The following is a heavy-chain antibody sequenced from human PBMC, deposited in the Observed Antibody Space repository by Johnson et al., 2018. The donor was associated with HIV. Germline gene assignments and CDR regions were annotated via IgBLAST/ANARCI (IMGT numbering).Heavy chain of an antibody. CDR1: VITFSDYA. CDR2: ISYDGSNK. D-gene: IGHD6-19*01. CDR3: ARAGAVGFDAFDI. V-gene: IGHV3-30-3*01. J-gene: IGHJ3*02. Sequence: VQLVESGGGVVQPGRSLRLSCAASVITFSDYAMHWVRQAPGKGLEWVAVISYDGSNKYYADSVKGRFTISRDNSKNTLYLQMNSLRAEDTAVYYCARAGAVGFDAFDIWGQGTMVTVSS.